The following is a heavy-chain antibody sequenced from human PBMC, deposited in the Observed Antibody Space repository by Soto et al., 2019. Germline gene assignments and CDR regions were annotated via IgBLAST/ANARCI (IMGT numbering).Heavy chain of an antibody. CDR2: IWYDGSNK. Sequence: GGSLRLSCAASGFTFSSYGMHWVRQAPGKGLEWVAVIWYDGSNKYYADSVKGRFTISRDNSKNTLYLQMNSLRAEDTAVYYCARDHEGLRLMEGGGYYMDVWGKGTTVTVSS. J-gene: IGHJ6*03. D-gene: IGHD5-12*01. CDR1: GFTFSSYG. V-gene: IGHV3-33*01. CDR3: ARDHEGLRLMEGGGYYMDV.